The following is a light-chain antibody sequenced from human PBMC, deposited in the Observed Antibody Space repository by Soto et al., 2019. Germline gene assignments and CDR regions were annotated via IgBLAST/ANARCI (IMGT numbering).Light chain of an antibody. CDR3: QQYYSTPPT. CDR1: QSVLYSSNNKNY. V-gene: IGKV4-1*01. J-gene: IGKJ4*01. CDR2: LAS. Sequence: DIVMTQSPDSLAVSLGERSTINCKSSQSVLYSSNNKNYLAWYQQKPGQPPKLLIYLASTRESGVPDRFSGSGFGTDFTLTLSRLPAEDVAVYYCQQYYSTPPTFGGGTRVEIK.